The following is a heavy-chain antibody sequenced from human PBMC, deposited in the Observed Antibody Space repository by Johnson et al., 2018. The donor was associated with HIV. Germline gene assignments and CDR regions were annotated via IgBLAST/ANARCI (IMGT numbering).Heavy chain of an antibody. Sequence: VQLVESGGGLVQAGGSLRLSCAASGFTFSSYWMHWVRQAPGKGLEWLSFISSSGDIIRYADSVKGRFTISRDNAKNSLYLQMNSLRAGDTAVYYCVRGLYSSAWYFGDLDAFDVWGQGTMVTVSS. V-gene: IGHV3-48*01. J-gene: IGHJ3*01. CDR2: ISSSGDII. D-gene: IGHD6-19*01. CDR1: GFTFSSYW. CDR3: VRGLYSSAWYFGDLDAFDV.